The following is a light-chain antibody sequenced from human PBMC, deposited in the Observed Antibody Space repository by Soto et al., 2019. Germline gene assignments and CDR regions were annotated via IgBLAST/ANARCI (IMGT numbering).Light chain of an antibody. J-gene: IGKJ1*01. V-gene: IGKV3-20*01. Sequence: EIVLTQSPGTLSLSPGERGTLSCRASQSVSSNFLAWYQRKPGQAPRLLIFDASTRATGIPDRFTGRGSGTDFTLTISRLEPEDFAVYYCQFYGDPPKTFGQGTKVEIK. CDR3: QFYGDPPKT. CDR1: QSVSSNF. CDR2: DAS.